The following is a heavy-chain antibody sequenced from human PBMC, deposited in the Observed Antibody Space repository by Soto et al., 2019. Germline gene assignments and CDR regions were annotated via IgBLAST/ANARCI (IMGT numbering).Heavy chain of an antibody. CDR1: GGSISSYY. Sequence: PSETLSLTCTVSGGSISSYYWSWIRQPPGKGLEWMGYIYYSGSTNHNPSLKSRVTISVDTSKNQFFLKLSSVTAADTAVYYCGRRYCSSSSCYSSFDYWGQGTLVTVSS. D-gene: IGHD2-2*01. V-gene: IGHV4-59*08. CDR2: IYYSGST. J-gene: IGHJ4*02. CDR3: GRRYCSSSSCYSSFDY.